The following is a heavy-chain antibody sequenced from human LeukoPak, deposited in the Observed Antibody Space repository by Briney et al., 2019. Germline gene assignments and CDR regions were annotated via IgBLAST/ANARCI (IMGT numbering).Heavy chain of an antibody. J-gene: IGHJ6*03. CDR1: GYTFTGYY. V-gene: IGHV1-2*02. CDR3: ARWRSDYDYYYYYMDV. CDR2: INPNSGGT. D-gene: IGHD4-17*01. Sequence: ASVKVSCKASGYTFTGYYMHWVRQAPGQGLEWMGWINPNSGGTNYAQKFQGRVTMTRGTSISTAYMELSRLRSDDTAVYYCARWRSDYDYYYYYMDVWGKGTTVTVSS.